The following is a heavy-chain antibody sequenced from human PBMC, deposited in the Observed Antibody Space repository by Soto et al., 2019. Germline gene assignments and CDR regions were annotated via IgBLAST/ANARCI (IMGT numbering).Heavy chain of an antibody. V-gene: IGHV3-30*18. J-gene: IGHJ4*02. CDR3: AKDGGAGVIDY. CDR2: ISYDGSNK. D-gene: IGHD3-16*01. Sequence: QVQLVESGGGVVQPGRSLRLSCAASGFTFSSYGMHWVRQAPGKGREWVAVISYDGSNKYYADSVKGRFTISRDNSKNTLYLQMNSLRAEDTAVYYGAKDGGAGVIDYGGQGTLVTVSS. CDR1: GFTFSSYG.